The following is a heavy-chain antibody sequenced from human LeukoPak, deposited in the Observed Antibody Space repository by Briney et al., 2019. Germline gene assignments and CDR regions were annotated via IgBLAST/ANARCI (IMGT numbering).Heavy chain of an antibody. CDR3: ARDGVYMTAASPYYMDV. CDR1: GYTFTGYY. Sequence: ASVKVSCKASGYTFTGYYMHWVGQAPGQGLEGMGWINPHSGGTNYAQKFQGRVTMTRDTSISTAYMALSRLGSDDTAVYYCARDGVYMTAASPYYMDVWGKGTTVTVSS. D-gene: IGHD5/OR15-5a*01. J-gene: IGHJ6*03. CDR2: INPHSGGT. V-gene: IGHV1-2*02.